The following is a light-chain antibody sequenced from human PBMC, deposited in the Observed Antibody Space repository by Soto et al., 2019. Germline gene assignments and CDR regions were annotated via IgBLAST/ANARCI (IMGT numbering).Light chain of an antibody. J-gene: IGLJ2*01. Sequence: QSARTQPASVSGSPGQSITSSCTGTSSDVGSYNLVSWYQQHPGKAPKLMIYEGSKWPSGVSNRFSGSKSGNTASLTISGLQAEDEADYYCCSYAGTNTVHVVFGGETKLTVL. CDR1: SSDVGSYNL. V-gene: IGLV2-23*03. CDR2: EGS. CDR3: CSYAGTNTVHVV.